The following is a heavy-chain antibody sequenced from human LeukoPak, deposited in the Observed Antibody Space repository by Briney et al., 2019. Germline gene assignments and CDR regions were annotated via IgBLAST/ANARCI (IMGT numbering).Heavy chain of an antibody. D-gene: IGHD4-17*01. CDR3: AKGRGTTVTSAANY. CDR2: ISGTNDNT. Sequence: GGSLRLSCAASGFSFSAYSMSWVRQAPGKGLEWVSSISGTNDNTYYADSVKDRFTISRDNSKNTLSLQMNSLRAEDTAVYYCAKGRGTTVTSAANYWGQGTLVTVSS. CDR1: GFSFSAYS. V-gene: IGHV3-23*01. J-gene: IGHJ4*02.